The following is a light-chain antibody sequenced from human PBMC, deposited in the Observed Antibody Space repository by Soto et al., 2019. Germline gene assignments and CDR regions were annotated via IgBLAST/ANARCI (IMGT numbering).Light chain of an antibody. CDR1: SSDVGGYNY. V-gene: IGLV2-14*01. CDR2: DVS. J-gene: IGLJ3*02. CDR3: SSYTGSSTWV. Sequence: QSVLTQPASVSGSPGQSITISCTGTSSDVGGYNYVSWFQQHPGKAPKVMIYDVSNRPSGVSNRFSGSKSGNTASLTISGLQAEDEADYYCSSYTGSSTWVFGGGTKLTVL.